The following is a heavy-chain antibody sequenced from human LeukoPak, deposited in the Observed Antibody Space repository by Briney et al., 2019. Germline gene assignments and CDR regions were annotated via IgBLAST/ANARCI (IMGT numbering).Heavy chain of an antibody. CDR3: ARALVVIDY. Sequence: PSETLSLTCAVYGGSFSGYYWSWIRQPPGKGLEWIGEINHSGSTNYNPSLKSRVTISVDTSKNQFSLKLSPVTAADTAVYYCARALVVIDYWGQETLVTVSS. CDR2: INHSGST. D-gene: IGHD2-15*01. CDR1: GGSFSGYY. J-gene: IGHJ4*02. V-gene: IGHV4-34*01.